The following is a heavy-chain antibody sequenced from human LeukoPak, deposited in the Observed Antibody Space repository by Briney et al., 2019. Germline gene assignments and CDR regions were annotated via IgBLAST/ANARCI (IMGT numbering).Heavy chain of an antibody. Sequence: GGSLRRSCAASGFTFSSYAMSWIRQAPGKGLECVSEISGSGSRTYYADSVKGRFTISRDNSKNTLYLQMESLRAEDTAVYYCAKDDGRGNNCRNWGQGTLVTVSS. CDR3: AKDDGRGNNCRN. CDR1: GFTFSSYA. CDR2: ISGSGSRT. J-gene: IGHJ4*02. D-gene: IGHD1-1*01. V-gene: IGHV3-23*01.